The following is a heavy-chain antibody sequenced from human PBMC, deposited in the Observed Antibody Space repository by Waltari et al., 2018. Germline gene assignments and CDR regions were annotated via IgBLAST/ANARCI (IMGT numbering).Heavy chain of an antibody. Sequence: QVQLVQSGAEVKKPGASVKVSCKVSGYTLTELSMHWVRPAPGKGLEWMGGFDPEDGETIYAQKFQGRVTMTEDTSTDTAYMELSSLRSEDTAVYYCATVSSNKAHAHGGYSYYFDYWGQGTLVTVSS. CDR3: ATVSSNKAHAHGGYSYYFDY. V-gene: IGHV1-24*01. CDR1: GYTLTELS. J-gene: IGHJ4*02. CDR2: FDPEDGET. D-gene: IGHD1-1*01.